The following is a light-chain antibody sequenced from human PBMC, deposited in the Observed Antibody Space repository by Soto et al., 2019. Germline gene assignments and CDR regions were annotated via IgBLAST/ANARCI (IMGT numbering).Light chain of an antibody. CDR1: GSDVGVYNY. Sequence: QSALTQSASVSGSPGQSITISCTGTGSDVGVYNYVSWYQQRPGKAPKLLIYEVTYRPSGVSNRFSGSKSGNTASLTISGLQAEDEADYYCSSYTLVSSQVFGPGTKLTVL. J-gene: IGLJ1*01. CDR3: SSYTLVSSQV. V-gene: IGLV2-14*01. CDR2: EVT.